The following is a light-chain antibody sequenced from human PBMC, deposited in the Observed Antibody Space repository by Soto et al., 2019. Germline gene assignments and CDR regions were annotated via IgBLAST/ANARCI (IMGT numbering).Light chain of an antibody. V-gene: IGLV2-11*01. CDR2: DVS. Sequence: QSALTQPRSVSGSPGESVTISCTGTSSDVGSYNYVSWYQQYPGKAPKVMIYDVSKRPSGVPDRFSGSKSGNTASLTISGLQAEDEADYYCCSYAGSYTLVFGGGTKVTVL. CDR1: SSDVGSYNY. CDR3: CSYAGSYTLV. J-gene: IGLJ2*01.